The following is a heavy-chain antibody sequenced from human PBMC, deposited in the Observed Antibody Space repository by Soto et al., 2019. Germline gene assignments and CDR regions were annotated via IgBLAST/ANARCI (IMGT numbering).Heavy chain of an antibody. CDR1: GGTFSSYA. Sequence: QVQLVQSGAEVEKPGSSEKVSCKASGGTFSSYAISWVRQAPGQGLEWMGGIIPIFGTANYAQKFQGRVTITADASTSTAYMELSSLRSEDTAVYYCARTDEARRDGYNILDYWGQGTLVTVSS. V-gene: IGHV1-69*01. D-gene: IGHD5-12*01. J-gene: IGHJ4*02. CDR2: IIPIFGTA. CDR3: ARTDEARRDGYNILDY.